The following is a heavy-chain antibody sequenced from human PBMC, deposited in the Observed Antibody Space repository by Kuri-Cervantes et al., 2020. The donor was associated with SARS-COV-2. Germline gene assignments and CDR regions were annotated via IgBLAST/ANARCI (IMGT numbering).Heavy chain of an antibody. D-gene: IGHD3-10*01. CDR3: ARTLDYYGSGTYCFDY. CDR2: IYYSGST. Sequence: GSLRLSCIVSGGSVSSGSHYWSWIRQPPGKGLEWLGYIYYSGSTKYNPSLKSRVTMSVDTSKNQFSLKLNSVTPADTAVYYCARTLDYYGSGTYCFDYWGQGTLVTVSS. CDR1: GGSVSSGSHY. J-gene: IGHJ4*02. V-gene: IGHV4-61*01.